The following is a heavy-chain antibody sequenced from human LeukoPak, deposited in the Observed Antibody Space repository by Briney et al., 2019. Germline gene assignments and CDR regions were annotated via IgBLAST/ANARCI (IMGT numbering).Heavy chain of an antibody. CDR1: GASISSYY. J-gene: IGHJ4*02. V-gene: IGHV4-59*01. Sequence: PSETLSLTCTVSGASISSYYWSWIRQPPGKGLEWIGDIYYSGSIKYNPSLKSRVTMSVDTSKNQFSLKLSSVTAADTAMYYCARGAAGYSYGWGQGTLVTVSS. D-gene: IGHD5-18*01. CDR3: ARGAAGYSYG. CDR2: IYYSGSI.